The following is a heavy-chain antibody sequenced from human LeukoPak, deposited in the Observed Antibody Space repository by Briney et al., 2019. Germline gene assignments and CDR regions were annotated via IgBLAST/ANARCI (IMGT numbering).Heavy chain of an antibody. D-gene: IGHD4-23*01. Sequence: SVKVSCKASGGTFSSYAISWVRQAPGQGLEWMGRIIPIFGTANYAQKFQGRVTITTDESTSTAYIELSSLRSEDTAVYYCASGGNPYYFDYWGQGTLVTVSS. CDR3: ASGGNPYYFDY. J-gene: IGHJ4*02. V-gene: IGHV1-69*05. CDR1: GGTFSSYA. CDR2: IIPIFGTA.